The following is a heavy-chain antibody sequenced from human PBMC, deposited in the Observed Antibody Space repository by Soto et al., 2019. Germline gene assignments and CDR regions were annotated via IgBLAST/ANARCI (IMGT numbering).Heavy chain of an antibody. V-gene: IGHV1-3*01. J-gene: IGHJ6*02. CDR1: GYTFTSYA. CDR3: ARDFPYGDYPYYYYGMDV. CDR2: INAGNGNT. D-gene: IGHD4-17*01. Sequence: ASVKVSCKASGYTFTSYAMHWVRQAPGQRLEWMGWINAGNGNTKYSQKFQGRVTITRDTSASTAYMELSSLRSEDTAVYYCARDFPYGDYPYYYYGMDVWGQGTTLTVSS.